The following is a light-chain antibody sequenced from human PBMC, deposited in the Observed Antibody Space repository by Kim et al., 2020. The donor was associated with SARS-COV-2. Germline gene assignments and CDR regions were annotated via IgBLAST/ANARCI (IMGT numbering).Light chain of an antibody. J-gene: IGKJ4*01. V-gene: IGKV3D-7*01. Sequence: PGESVTLSCRASQSVSSSDLTWYQQKPGQAPRLLIYGASTRATSIPARFSGSGSGTDFTLTISSLQPEDFAVYYCQQDYNLPPLTFGGGTKVDIK. CDR3: QQDYNLPPLT. CDR2: GAS. CDR1: QSVSSSD.